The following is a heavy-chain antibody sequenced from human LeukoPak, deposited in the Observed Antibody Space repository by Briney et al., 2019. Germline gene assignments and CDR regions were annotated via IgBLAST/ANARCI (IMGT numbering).Heavy chain of an antibody. CDR3: TRDLDGDYVRRDY. CDR1: GFTFGDYA. V-gene: IGHV3-49*04. CDR2: IRSKAYGGTT. D-gene: IGHD4-17*01. Sequence: PGGSLRLSCTASGFTFGDYAMSWVRQAPGKGLEWVGFIRSKAYGGTTEYAASVKGRFTISRDDSKSIAYLQMNSLKTEDTAVYYCTRDLDGDYVRRDYWGQGTLVTVSS. J-gene: IGHJ4*02.